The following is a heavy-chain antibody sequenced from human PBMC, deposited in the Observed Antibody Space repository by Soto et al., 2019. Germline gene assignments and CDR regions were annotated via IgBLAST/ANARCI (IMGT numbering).Heavy chain of an antibody. D-gene: IGHD3-10*01. CDR2: MNPNSGKT. Sequence: ASVKVSCKASGYTFGNNDISWVRQATGQGLEWMGWMNPNSGKTGYAQKFQGRITMTRDTSMSTAYMELRSLRSDDTAVYYCARSPTKSGSARYYIQDFDYCGQGTLVTVSA. V-gene: IGHV1-8*01. CDR3: ARSPTKSGSARYYIQDFDY. J-gene: IGHJ4*02. CDR1: GYTFGNND.